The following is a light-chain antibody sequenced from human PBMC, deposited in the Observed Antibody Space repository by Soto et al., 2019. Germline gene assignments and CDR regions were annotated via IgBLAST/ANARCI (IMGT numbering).Light chain of an antibody. Sequence: DIQMTQSPSSLSVSVGDRVTITCQASQDIRKYLNWSQQKPGRAPKLLIYGASNLETGVPSRFSGSGYGTDVTFTISSLQPEDIATYYCQQYDNLPPFPFGPGTKVAIK. CDR1: QDIRKY. CDR2: GAS. V-gene: IGKV1-33*01. J-gene: IGKJ3*01. CDR3: QQYDNLPPFP.